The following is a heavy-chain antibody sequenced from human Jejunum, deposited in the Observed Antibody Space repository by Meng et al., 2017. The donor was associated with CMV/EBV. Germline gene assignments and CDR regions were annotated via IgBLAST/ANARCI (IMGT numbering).Heavy chain of an antibody. J-gene: IGHJ5*02. CDR3: ARGHCSSTRCYSRFDP. Sequence: GGSFSGYSWGWIRQPPGKGLEWIGAINHNGGSNYNPSLKSRVTISADASKNQFSLKLTSVTAADTAVYYCARGHCSSTRCYSRFDPWGQGTLVTVSS. CDR2: INHNGGS. CDR1: GGSFSGYS. V-gene: IGHV4-34*01. D-gene: IGHD2-2*02.